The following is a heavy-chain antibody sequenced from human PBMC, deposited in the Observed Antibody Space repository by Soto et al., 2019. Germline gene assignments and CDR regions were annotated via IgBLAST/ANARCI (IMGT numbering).Heavy chain of an antibody. CDR3: ARELYYDFWSGYPDPYYYGMDV. CDR2: INAGNGNT. V-gene: IGHV1-3*01. Sequence: AAVHVSFKASGCTFTRYAMHWVRQAPGQRREWMGWINAGNGNTKYSQKFQGRVTITRDTSASTAYMELSSLRSEDTAVYYCARELYYDFWSGYPDPYYYGMDVWGQGTTVTVSS. J-gene: IGHJ6*02. CDR1: GCTFTRYA. D-gene: IGHD3-3*01.